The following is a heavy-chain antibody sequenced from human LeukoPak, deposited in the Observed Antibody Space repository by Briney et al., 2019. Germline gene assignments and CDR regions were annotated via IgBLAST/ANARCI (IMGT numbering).Heavy chain of an antibody. CDR1: GFTFSSYS. D-gene: IGHD4-17*01. CDR3: AREDYGDPYFDY. J-gene: IGHJ4*02. CDR2: ISSSSSCK. Sequence: PGGSLRLPCGASGFTFSSYSVNWVRQAPGKGLEWVSCISSSSSCKYYADSVKGRFTISRDNSKNTLYLQMNSLRAEDTAVYYCAREDYGDPYFDYWGQGTLVTVSS. V-gene: IGHV3-21*01.